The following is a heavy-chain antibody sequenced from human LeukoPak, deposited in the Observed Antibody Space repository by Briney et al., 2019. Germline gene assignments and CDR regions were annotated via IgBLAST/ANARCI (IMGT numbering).Heavy chain of an antibody. Sequence: SETLSLTCTVSGGSVSSATYYWSWIRQPPGKGLEYIGYFHYSGSTSYNPSLKSRVTISLDTSNNQFSLRLSSVTAADTAVYYCACLLGPWYIDSWGQGTLVTVSS. CDR2: FHYSGST. J-gene: IGHJ5*01. V-gene: IGHV4-61*01. CDR3: ACLLGPWYIDS. CDR1: GGSVSSATYY. D-gene: IGHD4/OR15-4a*01.